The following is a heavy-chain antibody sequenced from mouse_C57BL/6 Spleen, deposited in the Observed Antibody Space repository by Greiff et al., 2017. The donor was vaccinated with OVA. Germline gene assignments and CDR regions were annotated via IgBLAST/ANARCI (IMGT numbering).Heavy chain of an antibody. Sequence: VQLQQSGAELVKPGASVKMSCKASGYTFTSYWITWVKQRPGQGLEWIGDIYPGSGSTNYNEKFKSKATLTVDTSSSTAYMQLSSLTSEDSAVYYCARSHYGSSLFDYWGQGTTLTVSS. CDR2: IYPGSGST. V-gene: IGHV1-55*01. CDR1: GYTFTSYW. J-gene: IGHJ2*01. D-gene: IGHD1-1*01. CDR3: ARSHYGSSLFDY.